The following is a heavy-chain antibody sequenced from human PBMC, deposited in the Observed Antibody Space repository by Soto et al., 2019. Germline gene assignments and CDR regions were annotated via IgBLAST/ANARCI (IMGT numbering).Heavy chain of an antibody. V-gene: IGHV4-30-2*01. J-gene: IGHJ6*02. CDR2: MYHSGST. D-gene: IGHD1-26*01. Sequence: PSVPLSVPCAVAGGSIISVGCCWSLIRQPPGKGLEWIGYMYHSGSTYYNPSFKSRVTISIDRSKNQFSLKLSSVTAADTAVYYCARSGGYTYGMDVWGQGTTVTVSS. CDR3: ARSGGYTYGMDV. CDR1: GGSIISVGCC.